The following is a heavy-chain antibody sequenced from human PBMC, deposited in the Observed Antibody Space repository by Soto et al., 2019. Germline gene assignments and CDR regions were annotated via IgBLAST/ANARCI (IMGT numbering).Heavy chain of an antibody. CDR2: INAANGDT. D-gene: IGHD6-13*01. V-gene: IGHV1-3*01. J-gene: IGHJ6*02. Sequence: ASVKVSCKASGYTFTSYGIHWVRQAPGQRLEWMGWINAANGDTKYSPKFQGRVTITRDTSASTAYMELSSLRSEDTAVYYCARGGYSSSWDTEYYYYGMDVWGQGTTVTVSS. CDR1: GYTFTSYG. CDR3: ARGGYSSSWDTEYYYYGMDV.